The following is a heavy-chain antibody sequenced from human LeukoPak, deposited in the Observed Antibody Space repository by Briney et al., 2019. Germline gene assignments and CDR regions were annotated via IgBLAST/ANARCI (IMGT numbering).Heavy chain of an antibody. CDR2: IYTSGST. D-gene: IGHD3-10*01. CDR3: ARYGSGSYYNGNDAFDI. Sequence: SETLSLTCTVSSGSISTSNYYWSWIRQPAGKGLEWIGRIYTSGSTNYNPSLKSRVTMSVDTSKNQFSLKLSSVTAADTAVYYCARYGSGSYYNGNDAFDIWGQGTMVTVSS. V-gene: IGHV4-61*02. J-gene: IGHJ3*02. CDR1: SGSISTSNYY.